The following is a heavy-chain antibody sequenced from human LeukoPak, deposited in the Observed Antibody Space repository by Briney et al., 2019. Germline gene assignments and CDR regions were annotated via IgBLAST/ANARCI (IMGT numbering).Heavy chain of an antibody. V-gene: IGHV1-18*01. J-gene: IGHJ3*02. CDR3: ARDPGGSSGYYPDAFDI. CDR2: ISAYNGNT. CDR1: GYTFTSYG. Sequence: ASVKVSCKASGYTFTSYGISWVRQAPGQGLEWMGWISAYNGNTNYAQKLQGRVTMTTDTSTSTAYMELRSLGSDDTAVYYCARDPGGSSGYYPDAFDIWGQGTMVTVSS. D-gene: IGHD3-22*01.